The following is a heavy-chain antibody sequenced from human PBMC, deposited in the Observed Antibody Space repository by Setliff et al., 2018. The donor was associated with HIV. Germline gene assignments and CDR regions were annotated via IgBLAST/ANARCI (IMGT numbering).Heavy chain of an antibody. J-gene: IGHJ4*02. D-gene: IGHD2-15*01. Sequence: ASVKVSCKASGYIFTNDPMNWVRQAPGQGLEWMGWVNTKTGNPTYAQDFTGRFVFSLDTSVNTAYLEISGLKIEDTAVYYCARHLTPLLVVVSWGQGTLVTVSS. CDR1: GYIFTNDP. CDR3: ARHLTPLLVVVS. V-gene: IGHV7-4-1*02. CDR2: VNTKTGNP.